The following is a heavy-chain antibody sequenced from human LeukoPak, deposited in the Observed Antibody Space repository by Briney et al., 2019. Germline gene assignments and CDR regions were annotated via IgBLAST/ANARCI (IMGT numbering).Heavy chain of an antibody. D-gene: IGHD3-10*01. V-gene: IGHV5-51*01. J-gene: IGHJ5*02. CDR2: IYPGDSDT. CDR1: GYSFTSYW. CDR3: ARRITMVRGRSGWFDP. Sequence: GESLKISCKGSGYSFTSYWIGWVRQMPGKGLEWMGIIYPGDSDTRYSPSFQGQVTISADKSISTTYLQWSSLKASDTAMYYCARRITMVRGRSGWFDPWGQGTLVTVSS.